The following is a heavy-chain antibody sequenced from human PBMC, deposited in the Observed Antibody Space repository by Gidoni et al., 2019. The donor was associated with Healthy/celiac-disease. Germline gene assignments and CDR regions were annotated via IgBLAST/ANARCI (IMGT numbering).Heavy chain of an antibody. J-gene: IGHJ3*02. D-gene: IGHD5-12*01. CDR1: GFTFSDYY. CDR3: ASEYSGPRGAFDI. Sequence: QVQLVESGGGLVKPGGSLRLSCSASGFTFSDYYMSWLRQAPGKGLEWVSYISSSSSYTNYADSVKSRFTISRDNAKNSLYLQMNSLRAEDTAVYYCASEYSGPRGAFDIWGQGTMVTVSS. CDR2: ISSSSSYT. V-gene: IGHV3-11*06.